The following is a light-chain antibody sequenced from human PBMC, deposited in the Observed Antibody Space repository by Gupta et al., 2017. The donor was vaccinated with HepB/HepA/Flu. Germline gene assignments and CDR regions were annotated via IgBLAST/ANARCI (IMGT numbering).Light chain of an antibody. CDR3: QQRSNPPIT. J-gene: IGKJ5*01. CDR2: DAS. CDR1: QSVSSY. Sequence: EIVLTQSPATLSLSPGERATLSCRASQSVSSYLAWYQQKPGQAPRLLIYDASNRATGIPARFSGSGSGTDFTLTISSLEPEDFAVYYCQQRSNPPITFGQGTLMDIK. V-gene: IGKV3-11*01.